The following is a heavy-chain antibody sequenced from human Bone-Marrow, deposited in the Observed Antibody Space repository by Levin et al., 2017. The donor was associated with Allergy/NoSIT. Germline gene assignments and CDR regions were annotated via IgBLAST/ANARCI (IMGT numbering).Heavy chain of an antibody. J-gene: IGHJ4*02. CDR1: GFTFSIYT. Sequence: PGESLKISCAASGFTFSIYTMSWVRQAPGKGLERVSGIIGSGTNTYYADSVKGRFTISRDNSKNTLYLQMNSLRAEDTAVYYCAKFYGDRYFDYWGQGTLVTVSS. D-gene: IGHD4-17*01. CDR3: AKFYGDRYFDY. CDR2: IIGSGTNT. V-gene: IGHV3-23*01.